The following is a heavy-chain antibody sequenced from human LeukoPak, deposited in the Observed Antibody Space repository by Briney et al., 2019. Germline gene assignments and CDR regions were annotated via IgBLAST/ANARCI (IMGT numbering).Heavy chain of an antibody. J-gene: IGHJ4*02. CDR3: AKGSVKRWLQLNY. CDR2: ISPTTGTT. CDR1: GFPFSSYA. Sequence: PGGSLRLSCAASGFPFSSYAMSWIRQAPGKGLEWLSAISPTTGTTFYADSVKGRFTISRDNSKNTLYLQMNSLRAEDTAVYYCAKGSVKRWLQLNYWGQGTLVTVSS. D-gene: IGHD5-24*01. V-gene: IGHV3-23*01.